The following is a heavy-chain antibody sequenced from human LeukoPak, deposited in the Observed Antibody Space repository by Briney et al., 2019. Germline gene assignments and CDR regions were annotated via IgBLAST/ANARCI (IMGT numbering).Heavy chain of an antibody. CDR2: ISWNSGSI. Sequence: GRSLRLSCAASGFTFDDYAMHWVRQAPGKGLEWVSGISWNSGSIGYADSVKGRFTISRGNAKNSLYLQMNSLRAEDMALYYCAKDMAAAVNYYFDYWGQGTLVTVSS. CDR1: GFTFDDYA. D-gene: IGHD6-13*01. CDR3: AKDMAAAVNYYFDY. V-gene: IGHV3-9*03. J-gene: IGHJ4*02.